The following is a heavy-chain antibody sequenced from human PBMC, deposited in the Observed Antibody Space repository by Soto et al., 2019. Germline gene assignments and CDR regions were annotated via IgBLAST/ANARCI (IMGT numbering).Heavy chain of an antibody. V-gene: IGHV3-64D*06. CDR2: IDKDGIRT. CDR1: GFIFHNYT. D-gene: IGHD1-26*01. J-gene: IGHJ4*02. CDR3: VKYSQSVG. Sequence: PGGSRRLSCAASGFIFHNYTMHWCRRAPGKGLEYVSTIDKDGIRTYYADSVKGRFTISRDNPKSTLYLEMPNLRIEDTAVYYCVKYSQSVGWGQGALVTVSS.